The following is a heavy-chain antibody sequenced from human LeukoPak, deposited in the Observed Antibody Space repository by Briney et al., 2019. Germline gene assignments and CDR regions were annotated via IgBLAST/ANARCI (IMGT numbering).Heavy chain of an antibody. CDR2: ISSSSSTI. CDR3: AKDPPGPAANDC. Sequence: PGGSLRLSCAASGFTFSSYSMNWVRQAPGKGLEWVSYISSSSSTIYYADSVKGRFTISRDNSKNTLYLQMNSLRAEDTAVYYCAKDPPGPAANDCWGQGTLVTVSS. V-gene: IGHV3-48*01. CDR1: GFTFSSYS. D-gene: IGHD2-2*01. J-gene: IGHJ4*02.